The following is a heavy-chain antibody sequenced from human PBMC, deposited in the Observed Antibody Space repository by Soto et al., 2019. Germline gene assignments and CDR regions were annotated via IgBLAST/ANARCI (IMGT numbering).Heavy chain of an antibody. V-gene: IGHV2-5*02. CDR2: IYWEDDK. CDR1: GFSLTTSGVG. CDR3: AHRVLRAVFGLVTTTAIYFDF. D-gene: IGHD3-3*01. Sequence: QITLNESGPTQVKPRQTLTLTCTFSGFSLTTSGVGVGWIRQSPGKAPEWLALIYWEDDKRYSPSLNSRLTITKDTAKTQDVLTMADLDPADTATYYCAHRVLRAVFGLVTTTAIYFDFWGQGTPVAVSS. J-gene: IGHJ4*02.